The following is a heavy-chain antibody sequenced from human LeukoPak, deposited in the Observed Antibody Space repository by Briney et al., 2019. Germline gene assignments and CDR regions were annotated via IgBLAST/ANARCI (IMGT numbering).Heavy chain of an antibody. CDR1: GYTLTELS. J-gene: IGHJ4*02. D-gene: IGHD1-26*01. CDR3: ATDRSGSYYFDY. V-gene: IGHV1-24*01. CDR2: FDPEDGET. Sequence: ASVKVSCKVSGYTLTELSMHWVRQAPGEGLEWMGGFDPEDGETIYAQKFQGRVTMTEDTSTDTAYMELSSLRSEDTAAYYCATDRSGSYYFDYWGQGTLVTVSS.